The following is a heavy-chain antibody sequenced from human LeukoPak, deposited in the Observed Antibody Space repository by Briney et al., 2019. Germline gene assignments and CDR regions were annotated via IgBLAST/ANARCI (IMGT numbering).Heavy chain of an antibody. J-gene: IGHJ4*02. V-gene: IGHV4-59*12. CDR3: ARGNYGDYSDY. Sequence: PSETLSLTCTVSGGSISSYYWSWIRQPPGKGLEWIGFIYYSGSTYYNPSLKSRVTISVDTSKNQFSLKLSSVTAADTAVYYCARGNYGDYSDYWGQGTLVTVSS. CDR2: IYYSGST. CDR1: GGSISSYY. D-gene: IGHD4-17*01.